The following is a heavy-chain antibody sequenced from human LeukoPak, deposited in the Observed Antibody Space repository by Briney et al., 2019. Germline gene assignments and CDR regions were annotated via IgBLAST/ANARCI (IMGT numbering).Heavy chain of an antibody. Sequence: SETLSLTCAVYGGSFSGYYWSWIRQPPGKGPEWIGEINHSGSTNYNPSLKSRVTISVDTSKNQFSLKLSSVTAADTAVYYCARDNLLITIFGVVVGRGMDVWGQGTTVTVSS. V-gene: IGHV4-34*01. D-gene: IGHD3-3*01. CDR2: INHSGST. CDR3: ARDNLLITIFGVVVGRGMDV. CDR1: GGSFSGYY. J-gene: IGHJ6*02.